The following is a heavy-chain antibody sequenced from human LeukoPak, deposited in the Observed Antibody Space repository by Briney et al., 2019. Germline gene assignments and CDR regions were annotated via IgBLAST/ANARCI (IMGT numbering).Heavy chain of an antibody. CDR3: AKDLPVTTFILDY. Sequence: GGSLRLSCAASGFTFSSYAMRWVRQAPGKGLEWVSAISGSGGSTYYADSVKGRFTISRDNSNNTLYLQMNSLRAEDTAVYYCAKDLPVTTFILDYWGQGTLVTVSS. D-gene: IGHD4-17*01. CDR2: ISGSGGST. V-gene: IGHV3-23*01. CDR1: GFTFSSYA. J-gene: IGHJ4*02.